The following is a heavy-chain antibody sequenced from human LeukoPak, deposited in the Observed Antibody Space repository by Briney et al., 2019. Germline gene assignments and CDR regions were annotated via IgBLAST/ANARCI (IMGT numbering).Heavy chain of an antibody. CDR2: INTNTGNP. V-gene: IGHV7-4-1*02. D-gene: IGHD2-15*01. CDR1: GYTFTNYP. Sequence: GASVKVSCKASGYTFTNYPMNWVRQAPGQGLEWVGWINTNTGNPTYAQGFTERFVFSWDTSVTTAYLQINSLKPEDTAVYVCARDPYCTGGRCYSRVGYWGQGTGVTVSS. J-gene: IGHJ4*02. CDR3: ARDPYCTGGRCYSRVGY.